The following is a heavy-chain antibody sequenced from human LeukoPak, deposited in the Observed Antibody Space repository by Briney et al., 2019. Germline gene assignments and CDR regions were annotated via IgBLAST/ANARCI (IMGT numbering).Heavy chain of an antibody. Sequence: SETLSLTCTVSGGSMRSYYWSWIRQPPGKGLELIGYVYYSGTANYNPSLESRVTILVDTSKNQFSLNLSSVTAADTAVYYCARTKSGWYYSDYWGQGTLVSDSS. V-gene: IGHV4-59*08. CDR2: VYYSGTA. CDR3: ARTKSGWYYSDY. CDR1: GGSMRSYY. D-gene: IGHD6-19*01. J-gene: IGHJ4*02.